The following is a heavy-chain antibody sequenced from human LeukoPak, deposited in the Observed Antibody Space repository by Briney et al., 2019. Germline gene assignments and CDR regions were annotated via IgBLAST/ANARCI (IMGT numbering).Heavy chain of an antibody. Sequence: PGRSLRLSCAASGFTFSDYAMHWVRQAPGQGLEWVAVISYDGSNKYYADSVKGRFTISRDDSKNTLYLQMNSLRVDDTAVYYCAKDTPRITMVRGLDYWGQGTLVTVSS. CDR1: GFTFSDYA. CDR2: ISYDGSNK. D-gene: IGHD3-10*01. J-gene: IGHJ4*02. V-gene: IGHV3-30-3*01. CDR3: AKDTPRITMVRGLDY.